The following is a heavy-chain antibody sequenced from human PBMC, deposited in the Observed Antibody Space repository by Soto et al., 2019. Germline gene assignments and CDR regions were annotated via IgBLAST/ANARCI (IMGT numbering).Heavy chain of an antibody. D-gene: IGHD1-26*01. V-gene: IGHV3-30*18. CDR3: AKELNEWELLYYFDS. J-gene: IGHJ4*02. CDR2: ISYDGSNK. CDR1: GFTFSSYG. Sequence: QVQLVESGGGVVQPGRSLRLSCAASGFTFSSYGMHWVRQAPGKGLEWVAVISYDGSNKYYADSVKGRFTISRDNSKNTMYLQMNSLRAEDTAVYYCAKELNEWELLYYFDSWGQGTLVTVSS.